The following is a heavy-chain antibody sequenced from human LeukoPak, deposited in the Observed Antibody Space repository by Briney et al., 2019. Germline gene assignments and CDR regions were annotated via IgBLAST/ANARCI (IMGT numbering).Heavy chain of an antibody. Sequence: GGSLRLSCAASGFTFDDYAMHWVRQAPGKGLEWVSGISWNSGSIGYADSVKGRFTISRDNAKNSVYLQMSSLRAEDTAVYYCARGHFGLDSWGQGTLVTVSS. D-gene: IGHD3/OR15-3a*01. CDR3: ARGHFGLDS. CDR2: ISWNSGSI. J-gene: IGHJ4*02. CDR1: GFTFDDYA. V-gene: IGHV3-9*01.